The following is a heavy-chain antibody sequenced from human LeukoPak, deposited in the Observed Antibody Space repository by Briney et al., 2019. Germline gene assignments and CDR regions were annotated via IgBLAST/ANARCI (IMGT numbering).Heavy chain of an antibody. J-gene: IGHJ4*02. CDR3: ARDWVYKIDY. D-gene: IGHD5-24*01. Sequence: GGSLRLSCETAGSTFSSYVMHWVRRTPGKGLVWVSRISHDGFISYADSVKGRFTISRDNAKDTLILQMNSLRAEDTAVYYCARDWVYKIDYWGRGTLVTVSS. CDR2: ISHDGFI. V-gene: IGHV3-74*01. CDR1: GSTFSSYV.